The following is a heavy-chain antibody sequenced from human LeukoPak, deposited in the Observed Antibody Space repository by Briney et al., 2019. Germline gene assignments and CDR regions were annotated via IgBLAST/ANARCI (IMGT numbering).Heavy chain of an antibody. J-gene: IGHJ4*02. Sequence: KPGGSLRLSCAASGFTFSSYSMNWVRQAPGKGLEWGSSISSSSSYIYYADSVKGRFTIPRDNAKNSLDLQMNSLRAEDTAVYYCARGFFDYVWGSYRSISFDYWGQGTLVTVSS. V-gene: IGHV3-21*01. CDR3: ARGFFDYVWGSYRSISFDY. CDR1: GFTFSSYS. D-gene: IGHD3-16*02. CDR2: ISSSSSYI.